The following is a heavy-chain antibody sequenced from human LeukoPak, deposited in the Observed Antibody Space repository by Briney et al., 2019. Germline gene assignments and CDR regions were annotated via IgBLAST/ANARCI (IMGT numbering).Heavy chain of an antibody. CDR2: INHSGST. V-gene: IGHV4-34*01. J-gene: IGHJ4*02. D-gene: IGHD2-15*01. CDR1: GGSFSGYY. CDR3: ARGGPLVYCSGGSCYSLDY. Sequence: SETLSLTCAVYGGSFSGYYWSWIRQPPGKGLEWIGEINHSGSTNYNPSLKSRVTISVDTSKNQFSLKLSSVTAADTAVYYCARGGPLVYCSGGSCYSLDYWDQGTLVTVSS.